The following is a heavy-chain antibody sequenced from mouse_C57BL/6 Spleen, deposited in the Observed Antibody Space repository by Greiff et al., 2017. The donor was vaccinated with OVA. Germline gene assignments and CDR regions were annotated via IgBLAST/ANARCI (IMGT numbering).Heavy chain of an antibody. Sequence: VQLQQSGPVLVKPGASVKMSCKASGYTFTDYYLNWVKQSHGKSLEWIGVINPYNGGTSYNQKFKGKATLTVDKSSSTAYMELSSLTSEDSAVYYCASSRVTTVVAPFAYWGQGTLVTVSA. CDR1: GYTFTDYY. CDR3: ASSRVTTVVAPFAY. D-gene: IGHD1-1*01. CDR2: INPYNGGT. V-gene: IGHV1-19*01. J-gene: IGHJ3*01.